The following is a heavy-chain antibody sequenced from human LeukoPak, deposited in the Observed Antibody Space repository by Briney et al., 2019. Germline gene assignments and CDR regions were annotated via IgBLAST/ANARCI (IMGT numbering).Heavy chain of an antibody. CDR2: IYHSGST. V-gene: IGHV4-39*07. CDR1: GGSISSSSYY. Sequence: SETLSLTCTVSGGSISSSSYYWGWIRQPPGKGLEWIGNIYHSGSTYYNPSLKSRVTISVDKSKNQFSLNLSSVTATDTAVYYCAKDDAWLQYNDWGQGTLVTVSS. J-gene: IGHJ4*02. CDR3: AKDDAWLQYND. D-gene: IGHD5-24*01.